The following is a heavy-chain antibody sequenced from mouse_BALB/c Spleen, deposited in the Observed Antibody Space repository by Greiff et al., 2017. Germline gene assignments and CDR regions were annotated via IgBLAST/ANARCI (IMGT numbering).Heavy chain of an antibody. V-gene: IGHV14-3*02. Sequence: EVQLQQSGAELVKPGASVKLSCTASGFYIKDTYMHWVKQRPEQGLEWIGRIDPANGNTKYDPKFQGKATITADTSSNIAYLQLSSLTSEDTAVYYCARFVKYGSSDWGAGTTVTGSS. CDR1: GFYIKDTY. CDR3: ARFVKYGSSD. D-gene: IGHD1-1*01. J-gene: IGHJ1*01. CDR2: IDPANGNT.